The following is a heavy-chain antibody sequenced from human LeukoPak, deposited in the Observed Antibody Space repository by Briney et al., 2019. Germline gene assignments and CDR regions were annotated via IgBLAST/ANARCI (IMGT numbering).Heavy chain of an antibody. CDR2: SIPIFGTA. CDR3: ARDQGYSYGYGNFDY. CDR1: GGTFSSYA. D-gene: IGHD5-18*01. J-gene: IGHJ4*02. V-gene: IGHV1-69*05. Sequence: GSSVKVSCKASGGTFSSYAISWVRQAPGQGLEWMGGSIPIFGTANYAQKFQGRVTITTDESTSTAYMELSSLRSEDTAVYYCARDQGYSYGYGNFDYWGQGTLVTVSS.